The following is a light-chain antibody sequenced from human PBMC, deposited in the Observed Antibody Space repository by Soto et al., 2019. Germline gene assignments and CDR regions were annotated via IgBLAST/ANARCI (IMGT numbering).Light chain of an antibody. CDR1: SSNIGAGYD. CDR3: QSYDSSLSGSV. J-gene: IGLJ3*02. Sequence: QSALTQPPSVSGAPGQRVTISCTGSSSNIGAGYDVQWYRQVPGTAPKVLIYSNSNRPSGVPDRFSGSKTGTTASLAITGLQAEDESDYYCQSYDSSLSGSVFGGGTKLTVL. V-gene: IGLV1-40*01. CDR2: SNS.